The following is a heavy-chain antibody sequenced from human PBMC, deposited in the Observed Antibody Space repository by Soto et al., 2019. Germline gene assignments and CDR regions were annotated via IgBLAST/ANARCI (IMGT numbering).Heavy chain of an antibody. CDR3: AREGINNYIEYSFDA. Sequence: VGCLRLSCAASGFTFSSYSMNWVGQAPGKGREWVSSISGSGNYTHYADFLRGRFTISRDNAKTSLYLQMNSLRAEDTAVYYCAREGINNYIEYSFDAWGQGTVVTVSS. CDR2: ISGSGNYT. D-gene: IGHD4-4*01. CDR1: GFTFSSYS. J-gene: IGHJ4*02. V-gene: IGHV3-21*01.